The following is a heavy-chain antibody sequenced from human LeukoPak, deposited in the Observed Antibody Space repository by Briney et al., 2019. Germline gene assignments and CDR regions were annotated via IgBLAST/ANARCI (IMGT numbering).Heavy chain of an antibody. V-gene: IGHV3-23*01. CDR1: GFTFSSYA. Sequence: GRSLRLSCAATGFTFSSYAMSWVRQAPGQGLEWVSAISGSGGSTYYADSVKGRFTISRDNSKNTLYLQMNSLRDEDTAVYYCAKYQQLVSFDYWGQGTLVTVSS. D-gene: IGHD6-13*01. J-gene: IGHJ4*02. CDR2: ISGSGGST. CDR3: AKYQQLVSFDY.